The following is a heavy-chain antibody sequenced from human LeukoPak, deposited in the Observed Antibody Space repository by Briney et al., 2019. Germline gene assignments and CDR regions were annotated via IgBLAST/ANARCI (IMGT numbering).Heavy chain of an antibody. CDR1: GFTFSSYG. CDR2: IRYYGSYK. V-gene: IGHV3-30*02. Sequence: GGALRLSCAASGFTFSSYGMHSVRQAPGKGLGWVAFIRYYGSYKYYADSVKGRFTVYRDNSKNTVFLQMNSLRADDTAKYYCAKDKAPGSWHTPSDFWGQGTLVTVSS. CDR3: AKDKAPGSWHTPSDF. D-gene: IGHD6-13*01. J-gene: IGHJ4*02.